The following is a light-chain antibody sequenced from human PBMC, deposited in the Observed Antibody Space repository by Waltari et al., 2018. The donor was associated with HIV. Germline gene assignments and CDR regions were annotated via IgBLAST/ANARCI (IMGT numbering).Light chain of an antibody. J-gene: IGKJ2*01. V-gene: IGKV1-9*01. CDR1: QDISTD. CDR3: QQLNSHPFT. CDR2: AVS. Sequence: DIQLTQSPSFLSVCVRDTVTITFLASQDISTDLAWYQQKPGTVPQLLIYAVSNLHSGVPSRFSGSGSGTEFTLTITRLQPDDFATYYCQQLNSHPFTFGHGTKVDIK.